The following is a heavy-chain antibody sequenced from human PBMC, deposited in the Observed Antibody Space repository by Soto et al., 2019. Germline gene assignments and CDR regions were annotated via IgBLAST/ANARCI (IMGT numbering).Heavy chain of an antibody. CDR2: IIPILGIA. J-gene: IGHJ4*02. Sequence: SVKVSCKASGGTFSSYTISWVRQAPGQGLEWMGRIIPILGIANYAQKFQGRVTITADKSTSTAYMELSSLRSEDTAGCYCAGPKSGGAFDYWAKGTLVTVSS. CDR1: GGTFSSYT. D-gene: IGHD1-26*01. CDR3: AGPKSGGAFDY. V-gene: IGHV1-69*02.